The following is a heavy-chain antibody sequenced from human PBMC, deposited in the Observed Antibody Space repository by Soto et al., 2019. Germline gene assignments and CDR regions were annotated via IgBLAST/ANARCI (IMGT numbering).Heavy chain of an antibody. Sequence: PGGSLRLSCAASGFTFSSYGMHWVRQAPGKGLEWVAVIWYDGSNKYYADSVKGRFSISRDNSKSTLYLQMNSLRAEDTAVYYCARAIVGAAYFDYWGQGTLVTVSS. CDR3: ARAIVGAAYFDY. D-gene: IGHD1-26*01. J-gene: IGHJ4*02. CDR1: GFTFSSYG. CDR2: IWYDGSNK. V-gene: IGHV3-33*01.